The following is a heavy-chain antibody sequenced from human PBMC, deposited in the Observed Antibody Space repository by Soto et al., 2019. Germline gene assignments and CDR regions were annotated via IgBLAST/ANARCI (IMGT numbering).Heavy chain of an antibody. J-gene: IGHJ4*02. CDR2: MNAASGNT. D-gene: IGHD1-26*01. CDR1: GYTFSNYV. Sequence: ASVKVSCKASGYTFSNYVMYWVRQAPGQSLEWVGWMNAASGNTKYSQKFQDRVTLTRDTSATTVFMEMSSLGLEDTAVYFCARGWASFHFDNWGQGTPVTVSS. V-gene: IGHV1-3*01. CDR3: ARGWASFHFDN.